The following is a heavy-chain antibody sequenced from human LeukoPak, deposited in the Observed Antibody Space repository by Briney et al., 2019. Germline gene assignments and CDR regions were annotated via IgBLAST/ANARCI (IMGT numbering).Heavy chain of an antibody. D-gene: IGHD6-19*01. CDR3: ARDLSAAFDF. J-gene: IGHJ4*02. V-gene: IGHV3-33*08. CDR1: GFTFSNAW. Sequence: GGSLRLSCAASGFTFSNAWMNWVRQAPGKGLEWVARLVYDARSDYANSVKGRFSISRDDSKNTLFLDMSNLRVEDTALYYCARDLSAAFDFWGQGVLVTVSS. CDR2: LVYDARS.